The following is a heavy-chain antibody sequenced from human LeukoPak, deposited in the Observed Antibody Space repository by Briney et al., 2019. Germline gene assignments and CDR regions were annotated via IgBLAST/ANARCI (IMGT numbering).Heavy chain of an antibody. CDR2: ISAYNARS. V-gene: IGHV1-18*01. J-gene: IGHJ6*03. Sequence: ASVKVSCKASGYTFTSSGISWVRQAPGQGLEWMGWISAYNARSNYAQKFQGRVTMTTDTSTSTAYMELRSLRSDDTAVYYCARSGSVGYYYYMDVWGKGTTVTISS. CDR1: GYTFTSSG. D-gene: IGHD1-26*01. CDR3: ARSGSVGYYYYMDV.